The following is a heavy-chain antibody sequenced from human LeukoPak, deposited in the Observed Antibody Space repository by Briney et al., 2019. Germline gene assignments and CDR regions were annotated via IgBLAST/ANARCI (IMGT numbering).Heavy chain of an antibody. CDR2: ISGSGGST. CDR1: GFTFSSYA. V-gene: IGHV3-23*01. Sequence: GSLRLSCAASGFTFSSYAMSWVRQAPGKGLEWVSAISGSGGSTYYADSVKGRFTISRDNAKNSLYLQMNSLRAEDTAVYYCARGESPGYYYYMDVWGKGTTVTVSS. CDR3: ARGESPGYYYYMDV. J-gene: IGHJ6*03.